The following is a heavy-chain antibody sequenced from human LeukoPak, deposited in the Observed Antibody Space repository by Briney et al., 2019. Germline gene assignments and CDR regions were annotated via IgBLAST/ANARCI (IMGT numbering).Heavy chain of an antibody. V-gene: IGHV4-59*01. CDR3: ARAQYFRRAFDI. Sequence: SETLSLTCTVSGGSISSYYWSWIRQPPGKGLEWIGYIYYSGSTNYNPSLKSRVTISVDTSKNQFSLKLSSVTAADTAVYYCARAQYFRRAFDIWGQGTMVTVSS. J-gene: IGHJ3*02. D-gene: IGHD2/OR15-2a*01. CDR1: GGSISSYY. CDR2: IYYSGST.